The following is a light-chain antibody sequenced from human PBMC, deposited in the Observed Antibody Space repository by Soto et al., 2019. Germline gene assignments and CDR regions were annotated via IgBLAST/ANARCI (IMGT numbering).Light chain of an antibody. Sequence: QSALTQPASVSGSPGQSITISCTGTSSDVGGYILVSWYQQHPGKAPKLMIYEGSKRPSGVSNRFSGSKSGNTASLTISGLQAEDEADYYCCSYAGGPWVFGGGTKLTVL. J-gene: IGLJ3*02. V-gene: IGLV2-23*01. CDR3: CSYAGGPWV. CDR2: EGS. CDR1: SSDVGGYIL.